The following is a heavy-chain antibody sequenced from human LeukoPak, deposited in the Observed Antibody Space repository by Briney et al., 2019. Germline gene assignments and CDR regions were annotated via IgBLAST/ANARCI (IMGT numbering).Heavy chain of an antibody. J-gene: IGHJ4*02. D-gene: IGHD1-26*01. V-gene: IGHV3-21*01. CDR3: ATIGDRRSGELYRIDY. Sequence: GGSLRLSCAASGFTFSSYSMNWVRQAPGKGLEWISSISSSSSYIYYSDSVKGRFTNSRDNAKNSLYLQMNSLRAEDAAVYYCATIGDRRSGELYRIDYWGQGTLVTVSS. CDR1: GFTFSSYS. CDR2: ISSSSSYI.